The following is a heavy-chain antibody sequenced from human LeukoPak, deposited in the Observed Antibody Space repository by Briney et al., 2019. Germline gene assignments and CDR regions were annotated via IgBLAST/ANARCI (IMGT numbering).Heavy chain of an antibody. Sequence: ASARVSCKASGYSFIAYYLHWVRQAPGQGLEWMGWMNPNSGNTGYAQKFQGRVTMTRNTSISTAYMELSSLRSEDTAVYYCARGLDYGEDYWGQGTLVTVSS. CDR2: MNPNSGNT. D-gene: IGHD4-17*01. J-gene: IGHJ4*02. CDR1: GYSFIAYY. V-gene: IGHV1-8*02. CDR3: ARGLDYGEDY.